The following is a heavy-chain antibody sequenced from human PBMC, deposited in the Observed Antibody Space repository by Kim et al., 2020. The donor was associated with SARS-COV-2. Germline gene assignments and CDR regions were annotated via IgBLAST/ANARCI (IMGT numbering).Heavy chain of an antibody. CDR3: ARGGVSYYDFSVSE. CDR2: IYYSGST. V-gene: IGHV4-39*01. CDR1: GGSISSSSYY. J-gene: IGHJ4*02. D-gene: IGHD3-3*01. Sequence: SETLSLTCTVSGGSISSSSYYWGWIRQPPGKGLEWIGSIYYSGSTYYNPSLKSRVTISVDTSKNQFSLKLSSVTAADTAVYYCARGGVSYYDFSVSEWGQGTLVTVSS.